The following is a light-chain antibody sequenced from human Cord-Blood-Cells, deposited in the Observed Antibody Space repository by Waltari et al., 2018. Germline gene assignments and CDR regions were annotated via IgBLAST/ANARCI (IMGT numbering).Light chain of an antibody. J-gene: IGKJ5*01. V-gene: IGKV1-5*03. CDR2: KES. CDR1: QSISSW. Sequence: IQMTQSPSTLSASVGDRVTITCRASQSISSWLAWYQQKPGKAPKLLIYKESSLESGVPSRFSVSGSVTEFTLTISSLQADDFATYYCQQYKSYSPITFGQGTRLVIK. CDR3: QQYKSYSPIT.